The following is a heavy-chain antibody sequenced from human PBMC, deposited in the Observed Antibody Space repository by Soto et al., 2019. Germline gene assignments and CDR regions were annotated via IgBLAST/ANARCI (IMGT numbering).Heavy chain of an antibody. V-gene: IGHV3-9*01. D-gene: IGHD1-26*01. CDR1: GFTFDDYA. CDR3: AKGMGSGSYYYYYGMDV. Sequence: GGSLRLSCAASGFTFDDYAMHWVRQAPGKGLEWVSGISWNSGSIGYADSVKGRFTISRVNAKNSLYLQMNSLRAEDTALYYCAKGMGSGSYYYYYGMDVWGQGTTVTVSS. J-gene: IGHJ6*02. CDR2: ISWNSGSI.